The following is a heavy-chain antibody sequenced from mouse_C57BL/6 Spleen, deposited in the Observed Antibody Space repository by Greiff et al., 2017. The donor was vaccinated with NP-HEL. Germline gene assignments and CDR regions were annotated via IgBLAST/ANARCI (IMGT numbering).Heavy chain of an antibody. CDR1: GYTFTDYY. Sequence: EVQLQQSGPELVKPGASVKISCKASGYTFTDYYMNWVKQSHGKSLEWIGDINPNNGGTSYNQKFKGKATLTVDKSSSTAYMELRSLKSEDSAVYYCARAYYDYDYAMDYWGQRTSVTVSS. V-gene: IGHV1-26*01. CDR2: INPNNGGT. J-gene: IGHJ4*01. CDR3: ARAYYDYDYAMDY. D-gene: IGHD2-4*01.